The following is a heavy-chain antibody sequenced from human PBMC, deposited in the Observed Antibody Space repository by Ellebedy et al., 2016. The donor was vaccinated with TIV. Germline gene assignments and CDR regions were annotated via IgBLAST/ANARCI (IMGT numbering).Heavy chain of an antibody. CDR2: IIPAFGTT. Sequence: AASVKVSCKASGGTFSNYCLSWVRHSPPPGREWLVGIIPAFGTTNYAQNFHDRVTITADELTSTVYMEVSSLTSEDTATYSCARDKRRVIFGTETLCDIWGQGTLVTVSS. D-gene: IGHD3-3*01. V-gene: IGHV1-69*13. CDR1: GGTFSNYC. CDR3: ARDKRRVIFGTETLCDI. J-gene: IGHJ4*02.